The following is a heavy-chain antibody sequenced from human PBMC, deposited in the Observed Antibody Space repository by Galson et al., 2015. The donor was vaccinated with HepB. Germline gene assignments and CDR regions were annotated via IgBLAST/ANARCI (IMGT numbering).Heavy chain of an antibody. Sequence: SLRLSCAASGFTFSSYWMSWVRQAPGKGLEWVANIKQDGSEKYYVDSVKGRFTISRDNAKNSLYLQMNSLRAEDTAVYYCARDLKVFGGTMVREPGGFDPWGQGTLVTVSS. D-gene: IGHD3-10*01. J-gene: IGHJ5*02. CDR2: IKQDGSEK. CDR3: ARDLKVFGGTMVREPGGFDP. CDR1: GFTFSSYW. V-gene: IGHV3-7*03.